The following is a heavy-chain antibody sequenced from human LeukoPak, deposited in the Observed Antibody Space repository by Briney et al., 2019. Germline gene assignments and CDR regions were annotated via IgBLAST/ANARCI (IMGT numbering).Heavy chain of an antibody. CDR1: GFTFSSYA. V-gene: IGHV3-74*01. J-gene: IGHJ4*02. CDR3: ASFGISWRSSY. Sequence: GGSLRLSRAASGFTFSSYAMSWVRQAPGKGLVWVSRISDDGSYTSNVDSVKGRFTISRDNVNNMLYLHMNSLRAEDTAVYYCASFGISWRSSYWGQGTLVTVSS. D-gene: IGHD2-21*01. CDR2: ISDDGSYT.